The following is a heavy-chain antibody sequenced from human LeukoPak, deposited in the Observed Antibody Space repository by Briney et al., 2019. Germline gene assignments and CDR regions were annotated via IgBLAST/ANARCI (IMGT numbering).Heavy chain of an antibody. CDR3: ASQRAYNGNYKPFDP. V-gene: IGHV1-8*01. D-gene: IGHD1-7*01. J-gene: IGHJ5*02. Sequence: GASVKVSGKASGYTFTNYDINWVRQAAGQGVEWRGWMNPNSGNTGYAQKFQGRVTMTRNTSISTAYMELSSLTSEDTAVYYCASQRAYNGNYKPFDPWGQGTLVTVSS. CDR2: MNPNSGNT. CDR1: GYTFTNYD.